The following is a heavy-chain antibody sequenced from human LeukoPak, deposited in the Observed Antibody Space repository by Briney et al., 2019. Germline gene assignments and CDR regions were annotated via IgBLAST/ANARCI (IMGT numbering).Heavy chain of an antibody. CDR2: IYTSGST. V-gene: IGHV4-61*02. CDR1: GGSISSGSYY. J-gene: IGHJ4*02. Sequence: SQTLSLTCTVSGGSISSGSYYWRWIRQPAGKGLEWIGRIYTSGSTNYNPSLKSRVTISVDTSKNQFSLKLSSVTAADTAVYYCAREDEQLWLRGGFDYWGQGTLVTVSS. CDR3: AREDEQLWLRGGFDY. D-gene: IGHD5-18*01.